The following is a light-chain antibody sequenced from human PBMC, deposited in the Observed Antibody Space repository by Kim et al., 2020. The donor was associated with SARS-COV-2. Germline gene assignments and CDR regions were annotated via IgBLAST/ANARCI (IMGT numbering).Light chain of an antibody. J-gene: IGLJ2*01. CDR2: GKN. Sequence: SSELTQDPAVSVALGQTVRITCQGDSLRNYYASWYQQKPGQAPVVVIYGKNNRPSGIPDRVSGSNSGNTASLTITGAQAEDEADYYCNSRDSTTDDLVFGGGTQLTVL. V-gene: IGLV3-19*01. CDR3: NSRDSTTDDLV. CDR1: SLRNYY.